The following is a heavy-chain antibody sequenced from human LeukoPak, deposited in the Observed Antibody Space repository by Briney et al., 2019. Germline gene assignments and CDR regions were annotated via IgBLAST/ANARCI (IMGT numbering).Heavy chain of an antibody. CDR1: GYTFTGYY. J-gene: IGHJ5*02. CDR3: ARATWSGYYRVHRFDP. CDR2: INPNSGGT. D-gene: IGHD3-3*01. Sequence: ASVKVSCKASGYTFTGYYMHWVRQAPGQGLEWMGWINPNSGGTNYAQKFQGRVTMTEDTSISTAYMELSRLRSDDTAVYYCARATWSGYYRVHRFDPWGQGTLVTVSS. V-gene: IGHV1-2*02.